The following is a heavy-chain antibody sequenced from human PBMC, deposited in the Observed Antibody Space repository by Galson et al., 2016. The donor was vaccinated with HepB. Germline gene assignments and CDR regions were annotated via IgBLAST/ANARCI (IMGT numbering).Heavy chain of an antibody. CDR1: AFIVSDNY. J-gene: IGHJ4*02. D-gene: IGHD2-2*01. Sequence: SLRLSCAGSAFIVSDNYMSWVRQAPGKGLEWVSVIYSGGKTYFADSVKGRFSISRDNAKNTLFLHMNSLRAEDTAVYYCARVRCISPTCHDFDCWGQGTLVTVSS. CDR3: ARVRCISPTCHDFDC. V-gene: IGHV3-53*01. CDR2: IYSGGKT.